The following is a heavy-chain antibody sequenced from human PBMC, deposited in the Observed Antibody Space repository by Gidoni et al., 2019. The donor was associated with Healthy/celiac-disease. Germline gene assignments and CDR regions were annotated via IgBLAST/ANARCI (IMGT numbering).Heavy chain of an antibody. Sequence: QVQLVESGGGVVQPGRSLRLSCAASGFTFSSYAMHWVRKAPGKGLEWVAVISYDGSSKYYADNSKNTLYLQMNSLRAEDTAVYYCARGVTVTTFDPWGQGTLVTVSS. V-gene: IGHV3-30*04. CDR3: ARGVTVTTFDP. D-gene: IGHD4-17*01. J-gene: IGHJ5*02. CDR2: ISYDGSSK. CDR1: GFTFSSYA.